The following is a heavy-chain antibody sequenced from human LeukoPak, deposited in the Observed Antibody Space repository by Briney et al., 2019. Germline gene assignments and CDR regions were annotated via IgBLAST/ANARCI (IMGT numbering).Heavy chain of an antibody. D-gene: IGHD3-16*01. Sequence: GGSLRLSCAASGFTFDDYAMHWVRHAPGKGLEWVSGISWNSGSIGYADSVKGRFTISRDNAKNSLYLQMNSLRAEDTALYYCAKVTLVEAFDIWGQGTMVIVSS. CDR1: GFTFDDYA. J-gene: IGHJ3*02. CDR2: ISWNSGSI. V-gene: IGHV3-9*01. CDR3: AKVTLVEAFDI.